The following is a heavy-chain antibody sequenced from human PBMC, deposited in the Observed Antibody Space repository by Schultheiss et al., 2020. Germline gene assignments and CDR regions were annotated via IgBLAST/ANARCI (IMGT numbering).Heavy chain of an antibody. CDR1: GGTFSSYA. CDR2: IIPIFGTA. J-gene: IGHJ6*02. CDR3: ATRYYYYGMDV. V-gene: IGHV1-69*01. Sequence: GGSLRLSCKASGGTFSSYAISWVRQAPGQGLEWMGGIIPIFGTANYAQKFQGRVTITADESTSTAYMELSSLRSEDTAVYYCATRYYYYGMDVWGQGTTVNVYS.